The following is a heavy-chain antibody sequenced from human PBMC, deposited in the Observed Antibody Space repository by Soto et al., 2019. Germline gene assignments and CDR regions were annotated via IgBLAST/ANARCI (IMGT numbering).Heavy chain of an antibody. CDR3: ARGGSASGGYYYYVMDV. CDR2: IYSGGTT. J-gene: IGHJ6*02. D-gene: IGHD3-16*01. Sequence: EVQLEESGGGLVQPGGSLRLSCTASGFTVSSNYMSWVRQAPGKGLEWVSVIYSGGTTYYADSVKGRFTISRDNSKNTLYLQMNSLRGEDTAVYYCARGGSASGGYYYYVMDVWGQGTTVTVSS. V-gene: IGHV3-66*01. CDR1: GFTVSSNY.